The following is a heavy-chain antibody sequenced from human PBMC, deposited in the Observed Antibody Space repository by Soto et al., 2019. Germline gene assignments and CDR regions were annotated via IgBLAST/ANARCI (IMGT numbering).Heavy chain of an antibody. CDR3: AKGGSSVRGVIPKYTWFDP. CDR1: GFTFSSYA. Sequence: GGSLRLSCAASGFTFSSYAMSWVRQAPGKGLEWVSAISRSGGSTYYADSVKGRFTISRDNPKNTLYLQMNSLRAEDTAVYYCAKGGSSVRGVIPKYTWFDPWGQGTLVTAPQ. D-gene: IGHD3-10*02. CDR2: ISRSGGST. J-gene: IGHJ5*02. V-gene: IGHV3-23*01.